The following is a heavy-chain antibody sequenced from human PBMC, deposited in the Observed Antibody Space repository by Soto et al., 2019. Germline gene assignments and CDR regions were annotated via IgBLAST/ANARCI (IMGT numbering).Heavy chain of an antibody. D-gene: IGHD5-12*01. J-gene: IGHJ6*02. CDR1: GGSISSGDYY. Sequence: SETLSLTCTVSGGSISSGDYYWSWIRQPPGKGLEYIGYIYYSGSSHYNPSLKSRVTISLDTSRNQFSLKLSSVTAADTAVYYCARAILPTIGGIDVWAQGTTVTVSS. V-gene: IGHV4-30-4*01. CDR3: ARAILPTIGGIDV. CDR2: IYYSGSS.